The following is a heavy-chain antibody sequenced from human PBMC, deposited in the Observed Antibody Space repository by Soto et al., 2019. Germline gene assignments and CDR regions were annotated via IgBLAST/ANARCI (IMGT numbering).Heavy chain of an antibody. CDR2: IYYSGST. D-gene: IGHD3-10*01. CDR3: ASSLLWFGELSYFDY. J-gene: IGHJ4*02. Sequence: SETLSLTCTVSGGSISSSSYYWGWIRQPPGKGLEWIGSIYYSGSTYYNPSLKSRVTISVDTPKNQFSLKLSSVTAADTAVYYCASSLLWFGELSYFDYWGQGTLVTVSS. V-gene: IGHV4-39*01. CDR1: GGSISSSSYY.